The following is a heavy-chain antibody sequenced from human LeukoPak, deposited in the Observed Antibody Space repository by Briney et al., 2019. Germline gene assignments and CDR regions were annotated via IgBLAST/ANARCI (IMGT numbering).Heavy chain of an antibody. V-gene: IGHV4-39*01. CDR3: ARHKDYYYSYIHV. CDR1: GDSIITSSYY. Sequence: PSATLSLTCSVSGDSIITSSYYWGWIRQPPGKGLEWIGTIYYSGSTYYNPSLTSRVTISVDTSTNQFSLKLSSVTAPDTPVYYCARHKDYYYSYIHVWGKGTTVTISS. J-gene: IGHJ6*03. CDR2: IYYSGST.